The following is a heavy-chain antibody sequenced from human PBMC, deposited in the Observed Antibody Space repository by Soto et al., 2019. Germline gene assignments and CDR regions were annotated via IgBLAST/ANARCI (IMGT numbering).Heavy chain of an antibody. CDR3: ARLYSSSWYGWFDP. J-gene: IGHJ5*02. CDR1: DGYISSVGDY. V-gene: IGHV4-39*01. D-gene: IGHD6-13*01. Sequence: SETLSLTCTVADGYISSVGDYWSCIRQHPGKGLEWIGSIYYSGSTYYNPSLKSRVTISVDTSKNQFSLKLSSVTAADTAVYYCARLYSSSWYGWFDPWGQGTLVTVSS. CDR2: IYYSGST.